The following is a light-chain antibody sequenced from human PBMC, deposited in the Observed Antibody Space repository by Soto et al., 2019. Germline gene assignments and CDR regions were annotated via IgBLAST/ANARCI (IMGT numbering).Light chain of an antibody. Sequence: EIVLTQSPGTLSLSPGERATLSCRASQSVSSSYLAWYQQKPGQAPRLLIYGASSRATAIPDRFSGSGSGTNFTLTVSRLDPEDFAVFYCQQYGSSPYTFGQGTKLEIK. V-gene: IGKV3-20*01. CDR1: QSVSSSY. CDR3: QQYGSSPYT. CDR2: GAS. J-gene: IGKJ2*01.